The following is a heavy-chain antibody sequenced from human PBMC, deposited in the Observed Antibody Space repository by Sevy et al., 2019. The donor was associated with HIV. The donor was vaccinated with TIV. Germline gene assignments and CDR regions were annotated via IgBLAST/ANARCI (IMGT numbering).Heavy chain of an antibody. Sequence: SQTLSLTCAVSGGSISTDLYSSNWIRQPPGKGLEWIGYIFHSGNTYYNPSLKSRVTISIDRSKNQFSLNLSSVTAADTAVYYCARSSSAYPYHFDYWGQGTLVTVSS. CDR1: GGSISTDLYS. V-gene: IGHV4-30-2*01. CDR3: ARSSSAYPYHFDY. J-gene: IGHJ4*02. CDR2: IFHSGNT.